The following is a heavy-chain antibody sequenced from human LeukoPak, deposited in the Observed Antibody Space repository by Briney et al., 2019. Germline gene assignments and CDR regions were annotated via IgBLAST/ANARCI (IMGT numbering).Heavy chain of an antibody. CDR2: INKDGSNT. Sequence: PGGSLRLSCEASGFTFCMHWMQWVRQTPGKGLVWVSHINKDGSNTNDADSVKGRFTISRDNAKNTLYLEMNGLRPEDTAIYHCARGFNYFDFCGQGTLVTVSS. CDR1: GFTFCMHW. J-gene: IGHJ4*02. V-gene: IGHV3-74*01. CDR3: ARGFNYFDF.